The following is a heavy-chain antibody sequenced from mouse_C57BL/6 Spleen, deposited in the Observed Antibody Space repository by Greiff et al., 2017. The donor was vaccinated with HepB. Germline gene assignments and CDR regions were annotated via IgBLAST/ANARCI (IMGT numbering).Heavy chain of an antibody. Sequence: QVQLKESGAELVRPGASVKLSCKASGYTFTDYYINWVKQRPGQGLEWIARIYPGSGNTYYNEKFKGKATLTAEKSSSTAYMQLSSLTSEDSAVYFCARDYGSSYWGQGTLVTVSA. CDR1: GYTFTDYY. D-gene: IGHD1-1*01. CDR3: ARDYGSSY. V-gene: IGHV1-76*01. J-gene: IGHJ3*01. CDR2: IYPGSGNT.